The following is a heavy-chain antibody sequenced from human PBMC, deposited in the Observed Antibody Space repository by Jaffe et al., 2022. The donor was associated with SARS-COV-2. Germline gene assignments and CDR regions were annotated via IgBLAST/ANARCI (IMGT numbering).Heavy chain of an antibody. V-gene: IGHV4-59*01. CDR3: ARGVGATVGWDY. Sequence: QVQLQESGPGLVKPSETLSLTCTVSGGSISSYYWSWIRQPPGKGLEWIGYIYYSGSTNYNPSLKSRVTISVDTSKNQFSLKLSSVTAADTAVYYCARGVGATVGWDYWGQGTLVTVSS. J-gene: IGHJ4*02. CDR2: IYYSGST. D-gene: IGHD1-26*01. CDR1: GGSISSYY.